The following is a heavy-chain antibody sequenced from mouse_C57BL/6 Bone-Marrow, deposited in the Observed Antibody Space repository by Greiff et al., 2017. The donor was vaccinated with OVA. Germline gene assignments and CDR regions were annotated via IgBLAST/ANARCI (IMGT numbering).Heavy chain of an antibody. Sequence: EVKLVESGGGLVQSGRSLRLSCATSGFTFSDFYMEWVRQAPGKGLEWIAASRNKANDYTTEYSASVKGRFIVSRDTSQSILYLQMNALRAEDTAIYYCARGDYYGRRDYAMDYWGQGTSVTVSS. D-gene: IGHD1-1*01. CDR1: GFTFSDFY. CDR3: ARGDYYGRRDYAMDY. CDR2: SRNKANDYTT. J-gene: IGHJ4*01. V-gene: IGHV7-1*01.